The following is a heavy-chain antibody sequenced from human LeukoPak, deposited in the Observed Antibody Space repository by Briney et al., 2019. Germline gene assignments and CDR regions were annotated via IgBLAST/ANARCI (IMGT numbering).Heavy chain of an antibody. CDR1: GFTFSTYA. V-gene: IGHV3-23*01. J-gene: IGHJ4*02. Sequence: GGSLRLSCAASGFTFSTYAMSWVRQAPGKGLQWVSLISGSGDGAHYADSVKGRFTISRDNSKNTVYLQMTNLRAEDTAVYYCAKGYIQLWWFDYWGQGTLVTASS. CDR2: ISGSGDGA. CDR3: AKGYIQLWWFDY. D-gene: IGHD2-21*01.